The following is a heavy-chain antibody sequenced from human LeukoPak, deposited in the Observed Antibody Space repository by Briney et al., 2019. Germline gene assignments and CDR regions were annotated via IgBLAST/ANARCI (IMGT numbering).Heavy chain of an antibody. J-gene: IGHJ5*02. CDR3: ARDSGTTGEVKFDP. D-gene: IGHD3-10*01. Sequence: SETLSLTCTVPGGSISSYYWSWIRQPPGKGLEWIGSIYHSGSTNYNPSLKSRVTISVDTSKNQFSLNLISVTAADTAVYYCARDSGTTGEVKFDPWGQGTLVTVSS. CDR1: GGSISSYY. V-gene: IGHV4-59*12. CDR2: IYHSGST.